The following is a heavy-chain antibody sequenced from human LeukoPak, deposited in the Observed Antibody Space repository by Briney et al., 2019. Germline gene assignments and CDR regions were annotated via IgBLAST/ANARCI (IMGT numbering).Heavy chain of an antibody. D-gene: IGHD6-13*01. CDR1: GYSFTSYW. V-gene: IGHV5-51*01. Sequence: GEPLKISCKGSGYSFTSYWIGWVRQMPGKGLEWMGIIYPGDSDTRYSPSFQGQATLSADQSISTAYLQWSSLKASDTAMYYCARPRGSWPPTEFDYWGQGTLVTVSS. CDR2: IYPGDSDT. CDR3: ARPRGSWPPTEFDY. J-gene: IGHJ4*02.